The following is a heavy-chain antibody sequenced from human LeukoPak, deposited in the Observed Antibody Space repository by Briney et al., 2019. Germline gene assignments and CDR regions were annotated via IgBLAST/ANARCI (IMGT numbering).Heavy chain of an antibody. V-gene: IGHV1-2*02. CDR1: GYTFTGYY. D-gene: IGHD4-17*01. CDR2: INPNSGGT. Sequence: GASVKVSCKASGYTFTGYYMHCVRQAPGQGLEWMGWINPNSGGTNYAQKFQGRVTMTRDTSISTAYMELSRLRSDDTAVYYCARAYGDYEEWFDPWGQGTLVTVSS. J-gene: IGHJ5*02. CDR3: ARAYGDYEEWFDP.